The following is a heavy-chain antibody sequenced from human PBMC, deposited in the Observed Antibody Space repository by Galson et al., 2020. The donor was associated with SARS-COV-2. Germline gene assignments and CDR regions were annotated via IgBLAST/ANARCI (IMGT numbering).Heavy chain of an antibody. Sequence: SETLSLPCAVYGGSFSGYYWSWIRQPPGKGLEWIGEINHSGSTNYNPSLKSRVTISVDTSKNQFSLKLSSVTAADTAVYYCARLTLFYCSSTSCYKRRVAFDIWGQGTMVTVSS. V-gene: IGHV4-34*01. D-gene: IGHD2-2*02. CDR1: GGSFSGYY. CDR2: INHSGST. J-gene: IGHJ3*02. CDR3: ARLTLFYCSSTSCYKRRVAFDI.